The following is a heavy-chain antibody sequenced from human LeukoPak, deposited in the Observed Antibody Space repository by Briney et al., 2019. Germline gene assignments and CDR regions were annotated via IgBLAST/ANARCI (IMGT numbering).Heavy chain of an antibody. CDR3: ARDRLRLLPAFDI. D-gene: IGHD6-19*01. V-gene: IGHV4-39*07. Sequence: SETLSLTCTVSGGSISSGGYYWGWIRQPPGKGLEWIGSIYYSGNTYYKPSLKSRVTISVDTSKNQFSLKLTSVTAADTAVYYCARDRLRLLPAFDIWGQGTMVTVSS. J-gene: IGHJ3*02. CDR1: GGSISSGGYY. CDR2: IYYSGNT.